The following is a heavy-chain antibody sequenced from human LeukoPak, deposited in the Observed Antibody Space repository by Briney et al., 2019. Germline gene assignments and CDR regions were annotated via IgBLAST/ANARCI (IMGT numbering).Heavy chain of an antibody. CDR3: ARDFYYDPGDQPYYFDY. V-gene: IGHV3-30-3*01. CDR1: GFTFSSYA. D-gene: IGHD3-10*02. Sequence: RTGGSLRLSCAASGFTFSSYAMHWVRQAPGKGLEWVAVISYDGSNKYYADSVKGRFTIPRDNSKNTLYLQMNSLRAEDTAVYYCARDFYYDPGDQPYYFDYWGQGTLVTVSS. CDR2: ISYDGSNK. J-gene: IGHJ4*02.